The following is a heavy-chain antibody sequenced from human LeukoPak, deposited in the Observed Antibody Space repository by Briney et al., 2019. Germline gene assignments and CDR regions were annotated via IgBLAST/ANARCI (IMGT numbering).Heavy chain of an antibody. CDR1: GGTFSSYA. CDR2: IIPIFGTA. J-gene: IGHJ3*02. V-gene: IGHV1-69*05. D-gene: IGHD2-2*01. CDR3: ARAISRGPDAFDI. Sequence: SVKVSCKASGGTFSSYAISWVRQAPGQGLEWMGGIIPIFGTANYAQKFQGRVTITTDESTSTAYMELSSLRSEDTAVYYCARAISRGPDAFDIWGQGTMVTVSS.